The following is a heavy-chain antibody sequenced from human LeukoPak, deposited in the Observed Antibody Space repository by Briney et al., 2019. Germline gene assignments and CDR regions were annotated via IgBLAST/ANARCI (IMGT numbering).Heavy chain of an antibody. CDR1: GGSISSSSYY. Sequence: SETLSLTCTVSGGSISSSSYYWGWIRQPPGKGLEWIGSIYYSGTTYYNPSLKSRVTISVDTSKNQFSLKLSSVTAADTALYFCARRSTSTSTCWGQGTLVTVSS. J-gene: IGHJ4*02. CDR2: IYYSGTT. V-gene: IGHV4-39*01. CDR3: ARRSTSTSTC.